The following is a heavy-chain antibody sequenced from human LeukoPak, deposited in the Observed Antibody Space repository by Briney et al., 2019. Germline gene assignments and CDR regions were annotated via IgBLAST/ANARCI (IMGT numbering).Heavy chain of an antibody. D-gene: IGHD1-7*01. J-gene: IGHJ5*02. CDR2: ISYDGSNK. Sequence: QAGGSLRLSCAASGFTFSSYAMHWVRQAPGKGLEWVAVISYDGSNKYYADSVKGRFTISRDNSKNTLYLQMNSLRAEDTAVYYCARESKLQKNWFDPWGQGTLVTVSS. V-gene: IGHV3-30-3*01. CDR1: GFTFSSYA. CDR3: ARESKLQKNWFDP.